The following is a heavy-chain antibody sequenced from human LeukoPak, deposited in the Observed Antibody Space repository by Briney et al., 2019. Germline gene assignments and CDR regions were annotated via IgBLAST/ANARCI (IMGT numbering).Heavy chain of an antibody. CDR2: IKQDGSEK. V-gene: IGHV3-7*01. CDR1: GFTFSSYW. Sequence: GGSLRLYCAASGFTFSSYWMRWVRQAPGKGLEWVANIKQDGSEKYYVDSVKGRFTISRDNAKNSLYLQMNGLRAEDTAVYYCARHPKARSSTIFDYWGQGTLVTVSS. D-gene: IGHD1-26*01. J-gene: IGHJ4*02. CDR3: ARHPKARSSTIFDY.